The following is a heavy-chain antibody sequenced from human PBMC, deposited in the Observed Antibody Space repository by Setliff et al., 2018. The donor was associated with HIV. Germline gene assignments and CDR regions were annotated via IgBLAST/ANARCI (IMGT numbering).Heavy chain of an antibody. Sequence: LSLTCSVSGTSINGYYWSWIRQSPRTRLEWIGYVSSIGSTYYNPSLKSRVTISVDTSKNQFSLKLGSVTAADTAVYYCARHGDSSSSPYHYYYYMDVWGKGTTVTVSS. J-gene: IGHJ6*03. CDR3: ARHGDSSSSPYHYYYYMDV. CDR2: VSSIGST. D-gene: IGHD6-6*01. V-gene: IGHV4-4*08. CDR1: GTSINGYY.